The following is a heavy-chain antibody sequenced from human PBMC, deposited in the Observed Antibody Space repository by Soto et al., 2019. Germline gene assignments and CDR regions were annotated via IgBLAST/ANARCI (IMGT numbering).Heavy chain of an antibody. CDR3: ARDKITGLFDY. V-gene: IGHV4-34*01. CDR2: INHSGST. D-gene: IGHD2-8*02. Sequence: SETLSLTCAVYGGSFRGYYWTWIRQPPGTGLEWIGEINHSGSTNYNPSLKSRVTISVDTSKNQFSLKLTSVTAADTAVYYCARDKITGLFDYWGQGIPVTVSS. CDR1: GGSFRGYY. J-gene: IGHJ4*02.